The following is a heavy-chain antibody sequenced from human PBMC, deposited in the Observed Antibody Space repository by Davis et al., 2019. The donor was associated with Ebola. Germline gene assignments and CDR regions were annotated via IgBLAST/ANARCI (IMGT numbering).Heavy chain of an antibody. J-gene: IGHJ4*02. CDR2: IIPILGIA. Sequence: SVKVSCKFSGDTFKSYAVSWVRQAPGQGLEWMGRIIPILGIANYAQKFQGRVTITADKSTSTAYMELSSLRSDDTAVYYCARDNVIGPGDYWGQGTLVTVSS. CDR3: ARDNVIGPGDY. CDR1: GDTFKSYA. D-gene: IGHD3-10*01. V-gene: IGHV1-69*04.